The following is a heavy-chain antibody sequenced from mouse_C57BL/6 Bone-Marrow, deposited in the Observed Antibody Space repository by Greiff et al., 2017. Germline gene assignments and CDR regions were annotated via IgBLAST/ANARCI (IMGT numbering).Heavy chain of an antibody. J-gene: IGHJ4*01. V-gene: IGHV14-4*01. CDR1: GFNIKDDY. CDR3: TTNYYGSSYLYYAMDY. CDR2: IDPENGDT. Sequence: EVQLQQSGAELVRPGASVKLSCTASGFNIKDDYMHWVKQRPEQGLEWIGWIDPENGDTEYASKFQGKAPITADTSSNTAYLQLSSLTSEDTAVYYCTTNYYGSSYLYYAMDYWGQGTSVTVSS. D-gene: IGHD1-1*01.